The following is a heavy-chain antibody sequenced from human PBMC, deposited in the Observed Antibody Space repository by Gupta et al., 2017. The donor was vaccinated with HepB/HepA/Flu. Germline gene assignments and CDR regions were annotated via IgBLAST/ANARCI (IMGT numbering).Heavy chain of an antibody. D-gene: IGHD3-22*01. CDR2: ISTDSSDK. CDR1: GFPFSGYG. CDR3: TKGESGGGYYSPFDS. Sequence: EVQLLESGGGLVQPGGSLRLSCAGSGFPFSGYGMSWVRQAPGKGLEWVSIISTDSSDKYYVDSVKGRFTISRDNSRNTLYLQMNSLTAEDTAVYFCTKGESGGGYYSPFDSWGQGTLVTVSS. V-gene: IGHV3-23*01. J-gene: IGHJ4*02.